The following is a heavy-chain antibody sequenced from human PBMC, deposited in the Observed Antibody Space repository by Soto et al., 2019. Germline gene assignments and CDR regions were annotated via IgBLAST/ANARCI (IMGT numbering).Heavy chain of an antibody. V-gene: IGHV4-61*01. D-gene: IGHD3-16*01. CDR3: ARVGGNSWSSYFGLAV. CDR1: GDSVGSGSFY. Sequence: QVQLQESGPGLLKPSETLSLSCTVSGDSVGSGSFYWSWVRQPPGRTLEWIGYITYNGRTKYSPSVQTRGSISMDESKNQVSMRLTSVTAAATSVYYWARVGGNSWSSYFGLAVWGQGTTVTVSS. CDR2: ITYNGRT. J-gene: IGHJ6*02.